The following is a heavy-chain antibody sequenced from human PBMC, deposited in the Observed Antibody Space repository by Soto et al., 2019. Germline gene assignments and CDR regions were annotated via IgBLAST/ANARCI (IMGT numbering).Heavy chain of an antibody. Sequence: QVQLVESGGGVVQPGRSLRLXCAAXXXXXSSYGMHWVRQAPGKGLEWVAVISYDGSNKYYADSVKGRFTISRDNSKNTLYLQMNSLRAEDTAVYYCTSVAATPGYWGQGTLVTVSS. CDR1: XXXXSSYG. CDR3: TSVAATPGY. V-gene: IGHV3-30*03. J-gene: IGHJ4*02. CDR2: ISYDGSNK. D-gene: IGHD2-15*01.